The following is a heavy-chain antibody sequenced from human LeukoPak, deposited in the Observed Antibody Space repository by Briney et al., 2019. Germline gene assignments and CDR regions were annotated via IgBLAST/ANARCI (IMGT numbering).Heavy chain of an antibody. CDR1: GFTFGDYT. CDR2: ITGDGGTT. J-gene: IGHJ4*02. V-gene: IGHV3-43*02. Sequence: GGSLRLSCAASGFTFGDYTMHWFRQPPGRGLQWVSLITGDGGTTSYAGSVKGRFTIPRDNSENSLYLHMNSLRNEDTALYYCAKGHFGAGHYWGQGTLVTVSS. CDR3: AKGHFGAGHY. D-gene: IGHD3-3*01.